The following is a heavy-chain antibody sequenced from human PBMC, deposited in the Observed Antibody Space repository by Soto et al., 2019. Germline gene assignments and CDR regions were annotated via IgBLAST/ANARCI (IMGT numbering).Heavy chain of an antibody. V-gene: IGHV4-39*01. J-gene: IGHJ4*01. D-gene: IGHD5-12*01. Sequence: PSETLSLTCTVSGDSIRSSTYYWGWVRQPPGKGLEYIGSIYYSGSTFHNPSLKSRVTISVDTSRNQFSLKVTSVTAADTAVYYCARLKYWIVAPAPHSDYWGHGTLVTVSS. CDR2: IYYSGST. CDR3: ARLKYWIVAPAPHSDY. CDR1: GDSIRSSTYY.